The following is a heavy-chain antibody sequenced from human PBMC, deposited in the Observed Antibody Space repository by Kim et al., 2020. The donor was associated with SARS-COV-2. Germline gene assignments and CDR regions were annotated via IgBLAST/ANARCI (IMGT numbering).Heavy chain of an antibody. CDR2: INAGNGDT. J-gene: IGHJ4*02. Sequence: ASVKVSCKASGYTFTSYTLHWVRQAPGQRLEWMGWINAGNGDTKYSQNFQGRVTITRDTSASTAYMELSSLRSEDTAVYYCARDPELGQDKVRLGYFDYWGLGTLVTVSS. CDR3: ARDPELGQDKVRLGYFDY. CDR1: GYTFTSYT. V-gene: IGHV1-3*01. D-gene: IGHD7-27*01.